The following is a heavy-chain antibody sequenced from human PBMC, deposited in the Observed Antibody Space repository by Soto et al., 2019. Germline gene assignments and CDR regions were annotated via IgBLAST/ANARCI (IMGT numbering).Heavy chain of an antibody. CDR1: GGTFSSYT. Sequence: ASVKVSCKASGGTFSSYTISWVRQAPGQGLEWMGRIIPILGIANYAQKFQGRVTITADKSTSTAYMELSSLRSEDTAVYYCASSRRITGTTIPFDYWGQGTLVTVSS. CDR2: IIPILGIA. D-gene: IGHD1-20*01. J-gene: IGHJ4*02. CDR3: ASSRRITGTTIPFDY. V-gene: IGHV1-69*02.